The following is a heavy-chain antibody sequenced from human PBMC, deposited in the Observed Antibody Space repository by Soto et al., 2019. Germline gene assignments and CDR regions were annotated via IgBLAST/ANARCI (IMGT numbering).Heavy chain of an antibody. Sequence: QVPLVQSGAELKKPGSSVKVSCEASGGTSTIYTITWVRQAPGQGLAWLGRIVPLLGITNYARNFQDRLTITADQSKGTAYMELSGLRFEDTALYYCATEKFGAGRVGVSDWGQGTQVTVSS. V-gene: IGHV1-69*08. CDR2: IVPLLGIT. J-gene: IGHJ4*02. D-gene: IGHD1-26*01. CDR1: GGTSTIYT. CDR3: ATEKFGAGRVGVSD.